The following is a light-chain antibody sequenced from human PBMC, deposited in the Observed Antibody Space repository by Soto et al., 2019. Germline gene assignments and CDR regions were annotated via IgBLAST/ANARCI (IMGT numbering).Light chain of an antibody. CDR1: SSDVGGYNY. V-gene: IGLV2-8*01. J-gene: IGLJ1*01. Sequence: ALTQPPSASGSPGQSVTISCTGTSSDVGGYNYVSWYQQHPGKAPKLMIYEVSKRPSGVPDRFSGSKSGNTASLTVSGLQAEYEADYYCSSYSGSNNFVFVTVTSSPS. CDR3: SSYSGSNNFV. CDR2: EVS.